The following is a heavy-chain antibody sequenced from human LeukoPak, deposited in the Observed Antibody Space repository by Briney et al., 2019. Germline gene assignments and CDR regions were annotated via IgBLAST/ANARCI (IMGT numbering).Heavy chain of an antibody. CDR2: TISSVAI. CDR1: GFTFSSYS. V-gene: IGHV3-48*01. J-gene: IGHJ3*02. Sequence: GGALRVSCVPPGFTFSSYSMSWVRPAPGGGREWVSYTISSVAIYYADSVKGRVATSTHDAKNSLHRQINRLRSEDTTGYCFARERDWAIFGVVTAFDIWGQGTMVTVSS. D-gene: IGHD3-3*01. CDR3: ARERDWAIFGVVTAFDI.